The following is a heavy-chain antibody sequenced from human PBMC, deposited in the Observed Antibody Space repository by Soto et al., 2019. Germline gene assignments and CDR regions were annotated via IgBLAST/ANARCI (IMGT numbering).Heavy chain of an antibody. J-gene: IGHJ6*02. V-gene: IGHV1-2*04. D-gene: IGHD3-10*01. CDR1: GYTFTDYY. CDR3: ASTMVRGVEYGMDV. Sequence: ASVKVSCKASGYTFTDYYMHWVRQAPGQGLEWMGWLNPNSGGTNYAQKFQGWVTMTRDTSISTVYMELSRLRSDDTAVYYCASTMVRGVEYGMDVWGQGTTVTVSS. CDR2: LNPNSGGT.